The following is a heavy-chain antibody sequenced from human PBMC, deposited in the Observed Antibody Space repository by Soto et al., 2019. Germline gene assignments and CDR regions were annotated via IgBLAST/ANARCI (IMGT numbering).Heavy chain of an antibody. J-gene: IGHJ6*02. D-gene: IGHD5-18*01. CDR3: ARDRRGYSYDGMDV. Sequence: VGSLRLSCAASGFTVSSNYMSWVRQAPGKGLEWVSVIYSGGSTYYADSVKGRFTISRDNSKNTLYLQMNSLRAEDTAVYYCARDRRGYSYDGMDVWGQGTTVTVSS. V-gene: IGHV3-53*01. CDR2: IYSGGST. CDR1: GFTVSSNY.